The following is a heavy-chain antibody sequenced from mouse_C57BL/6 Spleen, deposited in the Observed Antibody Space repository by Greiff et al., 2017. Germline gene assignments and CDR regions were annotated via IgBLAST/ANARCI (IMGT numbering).Heavy chain of an antibody. CDR2: IWGVGST. J-gene: IGHJ4*01. Sequence: VKLMESGPGLVAPSQSLSITCTVSGFSLTSYGVDWVRQSPGKGLEWLGVIWGVGSTNYNSALKSRLSISKDNSKSQVFLKMNSLQTDDTAMYYCARSLTTDYAMDYWGQGTSVTVSS. CDR1: GFSLTSYG. V-gene: IGHV2-6*01. CDR3: ARSLTTDYAMDY. D-gene: IGHD1-1*01.